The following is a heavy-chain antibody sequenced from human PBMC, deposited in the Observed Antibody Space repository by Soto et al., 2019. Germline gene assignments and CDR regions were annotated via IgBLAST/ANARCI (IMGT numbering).Heavy chain of an antibody. Sequence: GGSLRLSCEGSGFTFSTYNMAWVRQAPGKGLEWVSYITNTGGTIYYADSVRGRFTISRDNAKNTLFLQMNSLRDDDTAVYYCARDGNRGFDMDVWGQGTTVTVSS. CDR2: ITNTGGTI. CDR3: ARDGNRGFDMDV. V-gene: IGHV3-48*02. CDR1: GFTFSTYN. J-gene: IGHJ6*02.